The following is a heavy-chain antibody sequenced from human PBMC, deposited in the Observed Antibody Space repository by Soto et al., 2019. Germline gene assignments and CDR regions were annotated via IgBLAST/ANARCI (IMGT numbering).Heavy chain of an antibody. Sequence: EVQLVQSGAEVKKPGESLKISCKGSGYSFTSYWIGWVRQMPGKGLEWMGIIYPGDSDTRYSPSFQGQVTLSADKSTSTAYLPWSSLKASDTAMSYCARHQGVIYCRGGSCERYEYAFDIRGQGTMVTFSS. CDR2: IYPGDSDT. J-gene: IGHJ3*02. V-gene: IGHV5-51*01. CDR1: GYSFTSYW. CDR3: ARHQGVIYCRGGSCERYEYAFDI. D-gene: IGHD2-15*01.